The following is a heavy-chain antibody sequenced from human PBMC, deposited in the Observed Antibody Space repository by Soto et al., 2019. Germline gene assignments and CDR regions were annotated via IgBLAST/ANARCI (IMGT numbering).Heavy chain of an antibody. Sequence: EVQLVESGGGLVQPGGSLRLSCAASGFTFSSHWMGWVRQAPGKGLEWVANIKQDGNETYYVDSVKGRCTISRDNAKNALDLKLNSLRADDTTVYYFARVRLAGRHVDQWGQGTLV. CDR1: GFTFSSHW. V-gene: IGHV3-7*01. CDR3: ARVRLAGRHVDQ. CDR2: IKQDGNET. J-gene: IGHJ4*02.